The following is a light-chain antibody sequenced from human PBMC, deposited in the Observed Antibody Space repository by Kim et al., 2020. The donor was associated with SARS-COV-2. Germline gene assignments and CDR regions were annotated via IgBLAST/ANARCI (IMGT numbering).Light chain of an antibody. CDR3: QQFNILIT. J-gene: IGKJ5*01. V-gene: IGKV1-13*02. CDR1: QSISSS. CDR2: DAS. Sequence: ASVEERVTISGRGSQSISSSLAWYQKKPGKAHKLMIDDASSSEGGVPTRCSGGGAGKDFTLTISSLQPEDFGTYFCQQFNILITFGEGTRLEIK.